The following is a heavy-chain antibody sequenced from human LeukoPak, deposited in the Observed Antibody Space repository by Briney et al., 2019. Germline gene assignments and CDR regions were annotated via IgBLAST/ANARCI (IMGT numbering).Heavy chain of an antibody. Sequence: SETLSLTCTVSGGSISSSSYCWGWIRQPPGKGLEWIGSIYYSGSTYYNPSLKSRVTISVDTSKNQFSLKLSSVTAADTAVYYCARTTTYYDFWSGYYTAQYYFDYWGQGTLVTVSS. CDR2: IYYSGST. CDR1: GGSISSSSYC. V-gene: IGHV4-39*01. D-gene: IGHD3-3*01. CDR3: ARTTTYYDFWSGYYTAQYYFDY. J-gene: IGHJ4*02.